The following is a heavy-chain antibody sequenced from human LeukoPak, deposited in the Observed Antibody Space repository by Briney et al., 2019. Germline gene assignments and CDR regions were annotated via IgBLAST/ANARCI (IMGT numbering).Heavy chain of an antibody. CDR1: GGSISSGSYY. J-gene: IGHJ5*02. D-gene: IGHD5-18*01. Sequence: SETLSLTCTVSGGSISSGSYYLSWIRQPAGKGLEWIGRIYTSGSTNYNPSLKSRVTISVDTSKNQFSLKLSSVTAADTAVYYCARDPGDTAMADNWFDPWGQGTLVTVSS. CDR3: ARDPGDTAMADNWFDP. V-gene: IGHV4-61*02. CDR2: IYTSGST.